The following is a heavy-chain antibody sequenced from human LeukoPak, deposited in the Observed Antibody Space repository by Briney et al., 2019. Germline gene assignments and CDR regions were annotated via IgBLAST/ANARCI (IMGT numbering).Heavy chain of an antibody. CDR2: VNHSGST. D-gene: IGHD7-27*01. Sequence: SETLSLTCAVYGGSFSGYYWSWIRQPPGKGLEWIGEVNHSGSTNYNPSLKSRVTISVDTSKNQFSLKLSSVTAADTAVYYCASNTGTVFDYWGQGALVTVSS. V-gene: IGHV4-34*01. CDR3: ASNTGTVFDY. CDR1: GGSFSGYY. J-gene: IGHJ4*02.